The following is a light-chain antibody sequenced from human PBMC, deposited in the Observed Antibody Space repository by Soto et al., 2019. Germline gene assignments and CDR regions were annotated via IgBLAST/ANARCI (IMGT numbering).Light chain of an antibody. Sequence: DIQMAQSPSSLSASVGDRVTITCRASRGIYTHLVWYQQKPGNAPKLLIYGASTLQSGVPSRFSASGLGTDFFLTGSASQSEDVGTYFCQAYDNAPWTFGPG. J-gene: IGKJ1*01. CDR3: QAYDNAPWT. CDR2: GAS. V-gene: IGKV1-27*01. CDR1: RGIYTH.